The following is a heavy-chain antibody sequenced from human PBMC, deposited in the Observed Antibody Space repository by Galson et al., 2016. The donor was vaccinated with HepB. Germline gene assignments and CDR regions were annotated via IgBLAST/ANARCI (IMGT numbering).Heavy chain of an antibody. Sequence: SVKVSCKASGGTFNSDALSWVRQAPGQGLEWMGGIIPIFGPANYAQKFQGRVTITADESTTTGHMQMSSLRSEDTAVYYCARVRGAVFDFWGPGTMVTVSS. J-gene: IGHJ3*01. V-gene: IGHV1-69*13. D-gene: IGHD3-16*01. CDR2: IIPIFGPA. CDR1: GGTFNSDA. CDR3: ARVRGAVFDF.